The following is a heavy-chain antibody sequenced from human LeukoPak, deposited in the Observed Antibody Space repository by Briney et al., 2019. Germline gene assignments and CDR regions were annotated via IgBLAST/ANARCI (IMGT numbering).Heavy chain of an antibody. Sequence: AETLSLTCAVSGYSISSGYYWGGGRQPPGKGGEGSGSIYHSGATYYTPPLKRRVTLSVDTTKNESSLTLRSVTAAGTDVYYCARRGVIAARLFDYWGQGTLVTVSS. CDR1: GYSISSGYY. D-gene: IGHD6-6*01. J-gene: IGHJ4*02. CDR3: ARRGVIAARLFDY. CDR2: IYHSGAT. V-gene: IGHV4-38-2*01.